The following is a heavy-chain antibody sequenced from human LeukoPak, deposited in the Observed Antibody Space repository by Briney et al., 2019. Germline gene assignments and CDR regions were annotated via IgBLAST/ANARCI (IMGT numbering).Heavy chain of an antibody. CDR3: ARESVVVAYAFDI. D-gene: IGHD2-15*01. J-gene: IGHJ3*02. Sequence: PGGSLRLSCAASGFTFSDYYMSWIRQAPGKGLEWVSYISSSGSTIYYADSVKGRFTISRDNAKNSLYLQMNSLRAEDTAVYYCARESVVVAYAFDIWGQGTMVTVSS. CDR2: ISSSGSTI. V-gene: IGHV3-11*04. CDR1: GFTFSDYY.